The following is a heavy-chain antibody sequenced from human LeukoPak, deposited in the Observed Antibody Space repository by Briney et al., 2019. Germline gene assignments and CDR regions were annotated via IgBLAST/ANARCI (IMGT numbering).Heavy chain of an antibody. D-gene: IGHD5-18*01. CDR1: GASISSSTYY. J-gene: IGHJ4*02. V-gene: IGHV4-39*01. CDR2: IYYSGDT. Sequence: SETLSLTCTVSGASISSSTYYWGWIRQPPGKGLEWIGSIYYSGDTYYTPSLKSRLTISVDTSRNQFSLTLSSVTAADTAVYYCARLRGYTYGPPGYWGQGTLVTVSS. CDR3: ARLRGYTYGPPGY.